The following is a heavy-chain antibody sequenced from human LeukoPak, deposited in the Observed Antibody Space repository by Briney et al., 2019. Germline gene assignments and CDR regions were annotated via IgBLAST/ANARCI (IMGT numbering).Heavy chain of an antibody. CDR3: ARSSGNGGDYCLSY. CDR1: GGSFSGYY. J-gene: IGHJ4*02. Sequence: PSETLSLTCAVYGGSFSGYYWSWIRQPPGKGLEWIGEINHSGSTNYNPSLKSRVTISVDTSKNQFSLKLSSVTAADTAVYYCARSSGNGGDYCLSYWGQGTLVTVSS. V-gene: IGHV4-34*01. D-gene: IGHD4-17*01. CDR2: INHSGST.